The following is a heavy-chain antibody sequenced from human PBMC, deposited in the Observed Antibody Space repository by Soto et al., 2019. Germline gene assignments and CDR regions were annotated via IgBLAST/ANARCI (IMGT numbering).Heavy chain of an antibody. J-gene: IGHJ5*02. D-gene: IGHD1-7*01. CDR2: IFYSGST. V-gene: IGHV4-59*01. CDR3: ARNWNFAWFDP. Sequence: QVQLQESGPGLVKPSETLSLTCSVSGDSINSYYWSWIRQPPGKGLEWIGYIFYSGSTKYSPSLESRATLSVDTSKNQISLKLSSVTAADTAVYYCARNWNFAWFDPWGQGTLVTVSS. CDR1: GDSINSYY.